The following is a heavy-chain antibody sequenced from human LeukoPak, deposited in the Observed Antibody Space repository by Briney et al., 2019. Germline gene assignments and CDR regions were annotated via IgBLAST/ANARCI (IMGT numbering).Heavy chain of an antibody. V-gene: IGHV3-30-3*01. Sequence: GRSLRLSCAASGFTFSSYAMHWVRQAPRKGLEWVAVISYDGSNKYYADSVKGRFTISRDNSKNTLYLQMNSLRAEDTAVYYCAREAEGSGYDSSGLFDYWGQGTLVTVSS. J-gene: IGHJ4*02. CDR3: AREAEGSGYDSSGLFDY. CDR2: ISYDGSNK. D-gene: IGHD3-22*01. CDR1: GFTFSSYA.